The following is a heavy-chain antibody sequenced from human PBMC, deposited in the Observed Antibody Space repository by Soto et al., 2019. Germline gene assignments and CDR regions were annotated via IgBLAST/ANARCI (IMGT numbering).Heavy chain of an antibody. Sequence: DASVKVSCKASGYTFTSYGISWVRQAPGQGLEWMGWINAYNGNTNYAQKLQGRVTMTTDTSTSTAYMELRSLRSDDTAVYYCARGSSSSYYYYGMDVWGQGTTVTVSS. J-gene: IGHJ6*02. CDR2: INAYNGNT. CDR3: ARGSSSSYYYYGMDV. D-gene: IGHD6-6*01. CDR1: GYTFTSYG. V-gene: IGHV1-18*01.